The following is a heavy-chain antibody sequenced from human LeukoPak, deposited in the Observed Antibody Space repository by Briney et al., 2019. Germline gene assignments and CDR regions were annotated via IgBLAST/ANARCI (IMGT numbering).Heavy chain of an antibody. D-gene: IGHD6-6*01. CDR1: GGSFSGYY. Sequence: SETLSLTCAVYGGSFSGYYWSWIRQPPGKGLEGIGEINHSGSTNYNPSLKSRVTISVDTSKNQFSLKLSSVTAADTAVYYGAARGRAARHQNYWGQGTLVTVSS. V-gene: IGHV4-34*01. CDR3: AARGRAARHQNY. J-gene: IGHJ4*02. CDR2: INHSGST.